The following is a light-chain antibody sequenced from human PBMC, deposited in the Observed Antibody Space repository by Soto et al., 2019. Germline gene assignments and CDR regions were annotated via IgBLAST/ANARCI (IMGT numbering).Light chain of an antibody. CDR3: SSYTSSSTS. V-gene: IGLV2-14*01. CDR1: SSDVGGYNY. Sequence: QSVLTQPASVSGSPGQSITISCTGTSSDVGGYNYVSWYQQHPGKAPKLMIYDVSNRPSGVSNRFSGSKSGNTASLTISGLQADDEADYYCSSYTSSSTSFGGGTKLTVL. J-gene: IGLJ2*01. CDR2: DVS.